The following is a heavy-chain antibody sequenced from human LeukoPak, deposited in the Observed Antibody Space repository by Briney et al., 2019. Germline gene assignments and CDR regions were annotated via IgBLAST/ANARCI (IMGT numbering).Heavy chain of an antibody. D-gene: IGHD6-13*01. J-gene: IGHJ6*02. Sequence: SVKVSCKASGGTFSSYAISWVRQAPGQGLEWMGGIIPIFGTANYAQKFQGRVTITADESTSAAYMELSSLRSEDTAVYYCARGQQLVHGELLYYYYGMDVWGQGTTVTVSS. CDR1: GGTFSSYA. V-gene: IGHV1-69*01. CDR2: IIPIFGTA. CDR3: ARGQQLVHGELLYYYYGMDV.